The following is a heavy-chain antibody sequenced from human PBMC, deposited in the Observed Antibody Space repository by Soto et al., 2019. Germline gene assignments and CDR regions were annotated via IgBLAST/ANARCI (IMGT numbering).Heavy chain of an antibody. Sequence: GGSLRLSCAASGFTLSYYWMHWVRQAPGKGLVWVSRINSDGSTTNYADSVKGRFTISRDNAKNTLYLEMNSLRAEDTAVYYCANFYSGSYSTYWGQGTLVTVSS. J-gene: IGHJ4*02. CDR3: ANFYSGSYSTY. V-gene: IGHV3-74*01. D-gene: IGHD1-26*01. CDR2: INSDGSTT. CDR1: GFTLSYYW.